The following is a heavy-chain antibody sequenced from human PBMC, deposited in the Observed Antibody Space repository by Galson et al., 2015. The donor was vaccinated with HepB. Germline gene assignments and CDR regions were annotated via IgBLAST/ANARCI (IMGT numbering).Heavy chain of an antibody. CDR3: AKDKGLITRVRGFNGWFDP. D-gene: IGHD3-10*01. CDR2: ISGSGSNS. Sequence: SLRLSCAASGFTFSSYAMTWVRQAPGKGLEWVSVISGSGSNSYYADSVKGRFTISRDNSKNTLFLQMNSLRAEDTAIYYCAKDKGLITRVRGFNGWFDPWGQGTLVTVAS. J-gene: IGHJ5*02. V-gene: IGHV3-23*01. CDR1: GFTFSSYA.